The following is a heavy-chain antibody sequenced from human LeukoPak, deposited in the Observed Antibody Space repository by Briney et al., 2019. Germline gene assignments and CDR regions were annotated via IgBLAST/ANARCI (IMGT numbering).Heavy chain of an antibody. CDR1: GYSFTSYW. Sequence: GESLKISCKGSGYSFTSYWIGWVRPMPGKGLEWMGIIYPGDSDTRYSPSFQGQVTISADKSISTAYLQWSSLKASDTAIYYCARRSPFIAAASTYSYWYFDLWGRGTLVTVSS. V-gene: IGHV5-51*01. CDR2: IYPGDSDT. J-gene: IGHJ2*01. CDR3: ARRSPFIAAASTYSYWYFDL. D-gene: IGHD6-13*01.